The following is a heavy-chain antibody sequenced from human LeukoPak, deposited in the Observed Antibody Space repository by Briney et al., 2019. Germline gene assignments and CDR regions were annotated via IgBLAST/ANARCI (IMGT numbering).Heavy chain of an antibody. CDR3: ARQVRRYSYEEGPWYYYGMDV. CDR1: GGSISSGSYY. Sequence: SQTLSLTCTVSGGSISSGSYYWSWIRQPAGKGLEWIGRIYTSGSTNYNPSLKSRVTISVDTSKNQFSLKLSSVTAADTAVYYCARQVRRYSYEEGPWYYYGMDVWGQGTTVTVSS. J-gene: IGHJ6*02. V-gene: IGHV4-61*02. D-gene: IGHD5-18*01. CDR2: IYTSGST.